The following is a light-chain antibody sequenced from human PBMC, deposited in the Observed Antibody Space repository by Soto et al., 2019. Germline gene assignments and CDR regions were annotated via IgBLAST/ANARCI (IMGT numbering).Light chain of an antibody. CDR3: QQYESSFRT. Sequence: DIQMTQSPSTLSASVGDRVTITCRASQSVSSWLAWYQQIPGKAPKLLIYKASILESGVPLRFSGSGSGTDFTLTIDSLQPDDFATYYCQQYESSFRTFGQGTKVEIK. CDR1: QSVSSW. V-gene: IGKV1-5*03. J-gene: IGKJ1*01. CDR2: KAS.